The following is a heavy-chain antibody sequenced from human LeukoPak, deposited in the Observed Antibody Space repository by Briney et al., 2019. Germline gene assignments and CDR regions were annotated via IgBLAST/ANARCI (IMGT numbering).Heavy chain of an antibody. CDR3: ARLHHYGSPRGYFGL. J-gene: IGHJ2*01. D-gene: IGHD3-10*01. Sequence: PSETLSLTCTVSGDSIASINYYWAWIRQPPGKGLEWIGSIYYSGGTSYNPSLKSRVTISVDTSKNQFSLKLSSVTAADTAVYYCARLHHYGSPRGYFGLWGRGTLITVSS. V-gene: IGHV4-39*01. CDR2: IYYSGGT. CDR1: GDSIASINYY.